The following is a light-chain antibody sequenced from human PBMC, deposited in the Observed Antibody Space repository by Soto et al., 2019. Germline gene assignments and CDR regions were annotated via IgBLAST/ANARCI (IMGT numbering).Light chain of an antibody. CDR1: SSDVGDYNY. V-gene: IGLV2-14*01. J-gene: IGLJ3*02. CDR2: EVS. Sequence: QSALTQPASVSGSPGQSITISCTGTSSDVGDYNYVSWYQQHPGKAPKLMIYEVSNRPSGVSNRLSGSKSGNTASLTISGLQAEDEADYYCSSYTSSNTWVFGGGTKVTVL. CDR3: SSYTSSNTWV.